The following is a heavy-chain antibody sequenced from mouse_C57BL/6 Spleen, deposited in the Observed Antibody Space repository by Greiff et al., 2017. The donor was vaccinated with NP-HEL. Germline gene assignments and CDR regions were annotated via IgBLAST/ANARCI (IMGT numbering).Heavy chain of an antibody. D-gene: IGHD1-1*01. CDR3: AKGTTVVAKFHFDY. J-gene: IGHJ2*01. CDR2: INPNYGTT. V-gene: IGHV1-39*01. CDR1: GYSFTDYN. Sequence: EVQLQQSGPELVKPGASVKISCKASGYSFTDYNMNWVKQSNGKSLEWIGVINPNYGTTSYNQKFKGKATLTVDQSSSTAYMQLNSLTSEDSAVYYCAKGTTVVAKFHFDYWGQGTTLTVSS.